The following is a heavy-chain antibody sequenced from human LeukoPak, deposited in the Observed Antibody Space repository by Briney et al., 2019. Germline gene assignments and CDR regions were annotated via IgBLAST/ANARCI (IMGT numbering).Heavy chain of an antibody. CDR2: IYYTGST. V-gene: IGHV4-59*01. CDR1: GGSLTSYY. CDR3: ARMSFYGSGTYSPLDY. J-gene: IGHJ4*02. D-gene: IGHD3-10*01. Sequence: SETLSLTCTVSGGSLTSYYWSWVRQPPGKRLELIGDIYYTGSTNYNPSLRSRVTLSVHTPKNQFSLKLSSVTAADTAVYYCARMSFYGSGTYSPLDYWGQGTLVAVSS.